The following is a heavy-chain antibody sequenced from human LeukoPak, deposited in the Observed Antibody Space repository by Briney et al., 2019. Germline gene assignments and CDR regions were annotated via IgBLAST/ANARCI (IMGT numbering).Heavy chain of an antibody. CDR2: INTDGSST. V-gene: IGHV3-74*01. D-gene: IGHD3-22*01. Sequence: PGGSLRLSCAASGFTFSSYWMHWVRQAPGKGLVWVSRINTDGSSTSYADSVKGRFTISRDNAKNTLYLQMNSLRAEDTAVYYCATNRDYYDSSGYSFWGQGTLVTVSS. J-gene: IGHJ4*02. CDR1: GFTFSSYW. CDR3: ATNRDYYDSSGYSF.